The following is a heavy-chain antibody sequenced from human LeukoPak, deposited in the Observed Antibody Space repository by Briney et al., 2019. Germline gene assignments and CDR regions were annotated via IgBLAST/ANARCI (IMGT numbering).Heavy chain of an antibody. CDR3: ATEYGSGSYWKIDY. Sequence: SETLSLTCTVSGGSASSGSYYWSWIRQPPGKGLEWIGYIYYSGSTNYNPSLKSRATISVDTSKNQFSLKLSSVAAADTAVYYCATEYGSGSYWKIDYWGQGTLVTVSS. D-gene: IGHD3-10*01. V-gene: IGHV4-61*01. CDR2: IYYSGST. CDR1: GGSASSGSYY. J-gene: IGHJ4*02.